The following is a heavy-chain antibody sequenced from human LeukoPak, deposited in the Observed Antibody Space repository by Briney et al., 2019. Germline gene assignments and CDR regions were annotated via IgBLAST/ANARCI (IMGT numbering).Heavy chain of an antibody. V-gene: IGHV1-69*04. CDR2: IIPILGIA. J-gene: IGHJ4*02. CDR1: GGTFRSYA. CDR3: ARENPTVTLLDY. D-gene: IGHD4-17*01. Sequence: SVKVSCKASGGTFRSYAISWVRQAPGQGLAWMGRIIPILGIANYAQKFQGRVTITADKSTNTAYMELSSLRSEDTAVYYCARENPTVTLLDYWGQGTLVTVSS.